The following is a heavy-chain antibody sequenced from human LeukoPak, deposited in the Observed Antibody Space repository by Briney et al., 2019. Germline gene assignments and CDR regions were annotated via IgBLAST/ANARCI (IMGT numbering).Heavy chain of an antibody. Sequence: GASVKVSCKVSGCTLTELSLHWVRQAPGKGLEWMGGFDPGDDEVVYAQKFQGRVNMTEDTSTDTAYMELSRLRSEDTAVYYCARTRADNYDDPFDMWGRGTLVIVSS. CDR2: FDPGDDEV. D-gene: IGHD4-11*01. CDR1: GCTLTELS. CDR3: ARTRADNYDDPFDM. J-gene: IGHJ3*02. V-gene: IGHV1-24*01.